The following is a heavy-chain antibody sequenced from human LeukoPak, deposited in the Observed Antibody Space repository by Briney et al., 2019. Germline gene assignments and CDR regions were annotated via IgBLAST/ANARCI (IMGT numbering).Heavy chain of an antibody. CDR3: ARGEPLTVTTSDYFGY. CDR2: IWYDGSNK. V-gene: IGHV3-33*01. CDR1: GFTFSSYG. D-gene: IGHD4-17*01. Sequence: PGGSLRLSCAASGFTFSSYGMHWVRQAPGKGLEWVAVIWYDGSNKYYADSVKGRFTISRDNSKNTLYLHMNSLRAEDTAVYYCARGEPLTVTTSDYFGYWGQGTLVTVSS. J-gene: IGHJ4*02.